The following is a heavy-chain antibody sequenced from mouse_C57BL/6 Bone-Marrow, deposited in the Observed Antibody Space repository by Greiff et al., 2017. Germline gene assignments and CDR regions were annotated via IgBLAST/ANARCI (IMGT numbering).Heavy chain of an antibody. Sequence: QVQLQQPGAELVMPGASVKLSCKASGYTFTSYWMHWVKQRPGQGLEGIGEIDPSDSYTNYNQKFKGKSTLTVDKSSSTAYMQISSLTSEDSAVYYLARGYYGSSYDYWYFDVWGTGTTVTVSA. CDR2: IDPSDSYT. J-gene: IGHJ1*03. D-gene: IGHD1-1*01. CDR1: GYTFTSYW. CDR3: ARGYYGSSYDYWYFDV. V-gene: IGHV1-69*01.